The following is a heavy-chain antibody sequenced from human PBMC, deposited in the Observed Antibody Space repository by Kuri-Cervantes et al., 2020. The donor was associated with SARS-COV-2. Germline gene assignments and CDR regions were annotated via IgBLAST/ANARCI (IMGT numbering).Heavy chain of an antibody. D-gene: IGHD3-9*01. CDR1: GGSVSSGSYY. CDR2: IYYSGSA. V-gene: IGHV4-61*01. CDR3: ARGGTYYDILSGQKNWFDP. Sequence: SETLSLTCTVSGGSVSSGSYYWSWIRQPPGKGLEWIGYIYYSGSANYNPSLKSRVTISVDKSKNQFSLKLSSVTAADTAVYYCARGGTYYDILSGQKNWFDPWGQGTLVTVSS. J-gene: IGHJ5*02.